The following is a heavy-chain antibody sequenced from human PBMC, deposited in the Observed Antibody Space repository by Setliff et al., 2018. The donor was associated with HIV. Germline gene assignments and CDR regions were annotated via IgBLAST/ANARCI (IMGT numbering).Heavy chain of an antibody. CDR3: ATLTNFDH. V-gene: IGHV5-51*01. D-gene: IGHD7-27*01. CDR2: VYGGDSDT. J-gene: IGHJ4*02. Sequence: GESLKISCKASGFDFTKYWIGWVRQMPGKGLEWMGIVYGGDSDTRYNPSFEGQGTMSADRSITTAYLQWSRLKASDTAMYYCATLTNFDHWGQGTLVTVSS. CDR1: GFDFTKYW.